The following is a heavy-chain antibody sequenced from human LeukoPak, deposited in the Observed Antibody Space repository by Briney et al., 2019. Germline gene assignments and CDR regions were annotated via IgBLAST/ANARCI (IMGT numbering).Heavy chain of an antibody. CDR1: GFTVSSNY. CDR2: IKQDGSEK. D-gene: IGHD3-10*01. J-gene: IGHJ3*02. V-gene: IGHV3-7*01. CDR3: ARSMVRGAADDAFDI. Sequence: GGSLRLSCAASGFTVSSNYMSWVRQAPGKGLEWVANIKQDGSEKYYVDSVKGRFTISRDNAKNSLYLQMNSLRAEDTAVYYCARSMVRGAADDAFDIWGQGTMVTVSS.